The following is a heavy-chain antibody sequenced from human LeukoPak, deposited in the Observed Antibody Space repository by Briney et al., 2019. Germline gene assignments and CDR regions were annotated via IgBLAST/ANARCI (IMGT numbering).Heavy chain of an antibody. Sequence: SETLSLTCTVSGGSITGGSYYWAWIRQSPGKGLEWIGSVYYSGSTHYSSSLKSRVTISVDTSKNLFSLRLNSVTAADTAIYYCARNSSTIVSLFQTPIGFDSGGQGTRVTVPS. CDR3: ARNSSTIVSLFQTPIGFDS. J-gene: IGHJ4*02. CDR2: VYYSGST. D-gene: IGHD5/OR15-5a*01. V-gene: IGHV4-39*01. CDR1: GGSITGGSYY.